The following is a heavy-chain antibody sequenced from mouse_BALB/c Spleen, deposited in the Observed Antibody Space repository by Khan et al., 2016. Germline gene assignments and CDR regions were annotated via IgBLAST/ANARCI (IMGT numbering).Heavy chain of an antibody. CDR1: GDSITSGY. V-gene: IGHV3-8*02. D-gene: IGHD1-2*01. CDR2: ISYSDST. CDR3: ARSGVRHWCSY. J-gene: IGHJ3*01. Sequence: EVQLQESGPSLVKPSQTLSLTCSVTGDSITSGYWNWIRKFPGNKLEYMGYISYSDSTYYNPSLKSRLSITRDTSKNQFYLQLNSVTTEDTATYCCARSGVRHWCSYWGQGTLVTVSA.